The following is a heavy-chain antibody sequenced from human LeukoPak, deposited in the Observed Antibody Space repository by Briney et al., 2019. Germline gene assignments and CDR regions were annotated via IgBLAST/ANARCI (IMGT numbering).Heavy chain of an antibody. CDR3: ARAFHGESYLIRYFDL. CDR2: IYTSGST. D-gene: IGHD1-26*01. Sequence: SETLSLTCTVSGGSISSYYWSWVRQPAGKGLEWIGRIYTSGSTNYNPSLKSRVTMSVDTSKNQFSLKLSSVTAADTAVYYCARAFHGESYLIRYFDLWGRGTLVTVSS. CDR1: GGSISSYY. V-gene: IGHV4-4*07. J-gene: IGHJ2*01.